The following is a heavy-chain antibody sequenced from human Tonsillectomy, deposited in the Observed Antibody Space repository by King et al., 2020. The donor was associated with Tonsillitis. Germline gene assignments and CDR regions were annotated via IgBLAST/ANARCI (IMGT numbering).Heavy chain of an antibody. V-gene: IGHV3-48*01. J-gene: IGHJ5*02. CDR3: TRSPYCGGSSYRPRWFDP. D-gene: IGHD2-21*01. CDR1: GFTFSNYT. CDR2: ISSSSTTL. Sequence: VQLVESGGGLVQPGGSLRLACVASGFTFSNYTMNWVRQAPGKGLEWLSYISSSSTTLYYADSVKGRFTISRDNAGNSLFLQMNSLRADDTAVYYCTRSPYCGGSSYRPRWFDPWGQGTLVTVSS.